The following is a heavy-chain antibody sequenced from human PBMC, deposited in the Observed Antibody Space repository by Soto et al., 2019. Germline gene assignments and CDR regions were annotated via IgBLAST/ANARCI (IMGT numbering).Heavy chain of an antibody. D-gene: IGHD6-13*01. J-gene: IGHJ6*01. CDR1: GGTFSSYA. CDR2: IIPIFGTA. CDR3: GGGEQQPYHHFYGIDV. Sequence: QVQLVQSGAEVKKPGSSVKVSCKASGGTFSSYAISWVRQAPGQGLEWMGGIIPIFGTANYAQKFQGRVTITADESTKNAHQEVRRLGIEDKGLDFWGGGEQQPYHHFYGIDVWGQGTTVTVSS. V-gene: IGHV1-69*01.